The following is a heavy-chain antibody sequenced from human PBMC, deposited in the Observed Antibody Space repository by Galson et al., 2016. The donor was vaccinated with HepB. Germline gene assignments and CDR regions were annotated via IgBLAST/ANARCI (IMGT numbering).Heavy chain of an antibody. CDR1: GFTLSSFW. Sequence: SLRLSCAASGFTLSSFWMTWVRQSPGRGLEWVSTIKPDESGKYYVDSVKGRFTISRDIAQNSLYLEMNSLRAEDTAVYYCARGRDWELPNQYFDYWGQGTLVTVSS. CDR2: IKPDESGK. J-gene: IGHJ4*02. V-gene: IGHV3-7*03. CDR3: ARGRDWELPNQYFDY. D-gene: IGHD1-26*01.